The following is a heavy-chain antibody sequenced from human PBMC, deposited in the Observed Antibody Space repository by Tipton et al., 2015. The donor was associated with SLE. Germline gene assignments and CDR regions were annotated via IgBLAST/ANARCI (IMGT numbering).Heavy chain of an antibody. V-gene: IGHV4-34*01. CDR1: GVSFSGYY. J-gene: IGHJ4*02. D-gene: IGHD6-13*01. CDR3: ARGEPYSSFTG. CDR2: INHSGST. Sequence: TLSLTCAVYGVSFSGYYWSWIRQPPGKGLEWIGEINHSGSTNYNPSLKSRVTISVDTSKNQFSLKLNSVTAAGTAVYYCARGEPYSSFTGWGQGTLVTVSS.